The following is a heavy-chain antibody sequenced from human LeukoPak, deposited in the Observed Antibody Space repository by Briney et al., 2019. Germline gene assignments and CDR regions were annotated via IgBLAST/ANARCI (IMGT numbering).Heavy chain of an antibody. Sequence: ASVKVSCKASGYTFTSYYMHWVRQAPGQGLEWMGIINPSGGRTSYAQKFQGRVTMTRDTSTSTDYMELSSLRSEDTAVYYCARAAWGGRWLHFKSGGGDPWGQGTLVTVSS. CDR1: GYTFTSYY. V-gene: IGHV1-46*01. J-gene: IGHJ5*02. CDR3: ARAAWGGRWLHFKSGGGDP. CDR2: INPSGGRT. D-gene: IGHD5-24*01.